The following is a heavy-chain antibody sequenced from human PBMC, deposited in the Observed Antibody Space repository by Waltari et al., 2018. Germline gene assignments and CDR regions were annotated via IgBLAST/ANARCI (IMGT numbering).Heavy chain of an antibody. Sequence: LESGGGLVQPGGSLRLSCAASGFTFTGYAMTWVRQAPGKGLEWVSSVTGSGGTTYYADSVKGRFTISRDNAKNTLYLQMNSLRAEDTAVYYCARSLEFNPHWGQGTLVTVSS. D-gene: IGHD3-3*01. CDR3: ARSLEFNPH. CDR1: GFTFTGYA. CDR2: VTGSGGTT. V-gene: IGHV3-23*01. J-gene: IGHJ4*02.